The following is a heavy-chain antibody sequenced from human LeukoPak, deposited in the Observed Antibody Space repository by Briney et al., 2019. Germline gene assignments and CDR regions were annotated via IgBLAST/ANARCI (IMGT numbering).Heavy chain of an antibody. CDR1: GFTFSSYG. Sequence: GGSLRLSCAASGFTFSSYGMHWVRQAPGKGLEWVAVISYDGSNKYYADSVKGRFTISRDNSKNTLYLQMNSLRAEDTAVYYCARGEQYSYHSSGPKSSDALGIWGQGTMVTVSS. J-gene: IGHJ3*02. CDR3: ARGEQYSYHSSGPKSSDALGI. V-gene: IGHV3-30*03. D-gene: IGHD3-22*01. CDR2: ISYDGSNK.